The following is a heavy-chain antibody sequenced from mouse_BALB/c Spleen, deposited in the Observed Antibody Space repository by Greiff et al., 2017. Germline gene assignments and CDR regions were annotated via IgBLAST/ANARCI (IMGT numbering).Heavy chain of an antibody. CDR3: ARYYGNYYFDY. V-gene: IGHV5-17*02. Sequence: EVMLVESGGGLVQPGGSRKLSCAASGFTFSSFGMHWVRQAPEKGLEWVAYISSGSSTIYYADTVKGRFTISRDNPKNTLFLQMTSLRSEDTAMYYCARYYGNYYFDYWGQGTTLTVSS. CDR2: ISSGSSTI. J-gene: IGHJ2*01. CDR1: GFTFSSFG. D-gene: IGHD2-1*01.